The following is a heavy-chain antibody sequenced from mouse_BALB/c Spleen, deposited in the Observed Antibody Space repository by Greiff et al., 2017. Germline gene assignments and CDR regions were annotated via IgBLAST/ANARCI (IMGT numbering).Heavy chain of an antibody. D-gene: IGHD2-14*01. CDR1: GFSFTSYG. CDR2: IWSGGST. J-gene: IGHJ4*01. Sequence: VQRVESGPGLVQPSQSLSITCTASGFSFTSYGVHWVRQSPGKGLEWLGGIWSGGSTNYNAAFISRLSISKDNSKSKVFFNMNSLQANATAIYYCASNYRYAMDYWGQGTSVTVSS. CDR3: ASNYRYAMDY. V-gene: IGHV2-2*02.